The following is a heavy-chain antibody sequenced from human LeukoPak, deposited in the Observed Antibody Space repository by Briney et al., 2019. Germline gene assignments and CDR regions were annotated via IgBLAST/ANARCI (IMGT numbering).Heavy chain of an antibody. J-gene: IGHJ4*02. CDR3: ARPLARGPFDY. CDR2: ISYDGSNK. Sequence: GGSLRLSCAASGFTFSSYAMDWVRQAPGKGLEWVAVISYDGSNKYYADSVKGRFTISRDNSKNTLYLQMNSLRAEDTAVYYCARPLARGPFDYWGQGTLVTVSS. D-gene: IGHD3-3*02. V-gene: IGHV3-30*01. CDR1: GFTFSSYA.